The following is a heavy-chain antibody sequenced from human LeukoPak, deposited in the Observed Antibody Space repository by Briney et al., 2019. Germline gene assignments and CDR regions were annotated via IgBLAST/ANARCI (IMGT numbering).Heavy chain of an antibody. CDR2: ISYDGSNK. CDR1: GFTFSSYA. CDR3: AKDRSSRILFLSGIDY. J-gene: IGHJ4*02. Sequence: PGGSLRLSCAASGFTFSSYAMHWVRQAPGKGLEWVAVISYDGSNKYYADSVKGRFTISRDNSKNTLYLQMNSLRAEDTAVYYCAKDRSSRILFLSGIDYWGQGTLVTVSS. V-gene: IGHV3-30*04. D-gene: IGHD3-3*01.